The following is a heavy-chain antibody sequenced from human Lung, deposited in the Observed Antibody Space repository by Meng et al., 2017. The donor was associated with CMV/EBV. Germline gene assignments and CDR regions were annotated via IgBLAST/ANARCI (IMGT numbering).Heavy chain of an antibody. CDR2: IIPIFGST. D-gene: IGHD2-8*02. CDR3: ATGGKIGWGAFDI. V-gene: IGHV1-69*05. J-gene: IGHJ3*02. CDR1: GGTFSSYA. Sequence: SVXVSXKASGGTFSSYAITWVRQAPGQGLEWMGVIIPIFGSTNYAQRFEGRVTIVTDESTSTAYMDLSSLRSEETAIYYCATGGKIGWGAFDIWGQETMVTVAS.